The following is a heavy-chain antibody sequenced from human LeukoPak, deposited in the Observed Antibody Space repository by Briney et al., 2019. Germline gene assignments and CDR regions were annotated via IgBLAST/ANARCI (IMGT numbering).Heavy chain of an antibody. V-gene: IGHV1-69*13. Sequence: GASVKVSCKASGGTFSSYAISWARQAPGQGLEWMGGIIPIFGTANYAQKFQGGVTITADESTSTAYMELSSLRSEDTAVYYCTTEGYLRSGGGWESWDQGTLVTVSS. CDR1: GGTFSSYA. CDR3: TTEGYLRSGGGWES. D-gene: IGHD1-26*01. J-gene: IGHJ5*02. CDR2: IIPIFGTA.